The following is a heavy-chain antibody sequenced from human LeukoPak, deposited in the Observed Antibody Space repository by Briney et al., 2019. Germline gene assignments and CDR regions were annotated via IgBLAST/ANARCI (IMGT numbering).Heavy chain of an antibody. CDR1: GYTFTSYG. J-gene: IGHJ4*02. Sequence: ASVKVSCKASGYTFTSYGISWVRQAPGQGLEWMGWISAYNGNTNYAQKLQGRVTMTTDTSTSTAYMELRSLRSDDTAVYYCAKDHYSGYDFEYWGQGTLVTVSS. CDR3: AKDHYSGYDFEY. CDR2: ISAYNGNT. D-gene: IGHD5-12*01. V-gene: IGHV1-18*01.